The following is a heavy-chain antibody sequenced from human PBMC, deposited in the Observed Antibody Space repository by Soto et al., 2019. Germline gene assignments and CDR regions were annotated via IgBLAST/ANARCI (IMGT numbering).Heavy chain of an antibody. Sequence: GASVKVSCKVSGYTLTELSMHWVRQAPGKGLEWMGGIVPKYGEANYAQKFQGRVTITADESTSTAYMELSSLRSEDTAVYYCAREFIAGVYYYYGMDVWGQGTTVTVSS. V-gene: IGHV1-24*01. D-gene: IGHD6-13*01. J-gene: IGHJ6*02. CDR2: IVPKYGEA. CDR3: AREFIAGVYYYYGMDV. CDR1: GYTLTELS.